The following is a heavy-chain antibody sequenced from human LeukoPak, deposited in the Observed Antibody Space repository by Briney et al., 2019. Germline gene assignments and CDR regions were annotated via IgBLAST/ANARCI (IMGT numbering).Heavy chain of an antibody. J-gene: IGHJ4*02. CDR2: ISGSRDFI. V-gene: IGHV3-21*06. CDR1: GFTFNVYA. CDR3: ARALVGAAFDT. D-gene: IGHD1-26*01. Sequence: GGSLRLSCTASGFTFNVYAIHWVRQVPGEGPEWISSISGSRDFIFYADSVKGRFTISRDNAKNSLYLDMNSLRVEDTAVYFCARALVGAAFDTWGQGALVTISS.